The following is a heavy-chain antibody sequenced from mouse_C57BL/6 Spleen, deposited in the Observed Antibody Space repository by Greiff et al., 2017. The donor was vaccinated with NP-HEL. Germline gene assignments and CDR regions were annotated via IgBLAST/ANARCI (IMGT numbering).Heavy chain of an antibody. CDR1: GYAFSSYW. CDR2: IYPGDGDP. J-gene: IGHJ2*01. Sequence: QVHVKQSGAELVKPGASVKISCKASGYAFSSYWMNWVKQRPGKGLEWIGQIYPGDGDPNYNGKFKGKATLTADKSSSTAYMQLSSLTSEDSAVYFCARSELYYFDYWGQGTTLTVSS. CDR3: ARSELYYFDY. V-gene: IGHV1-80*01. D-gene: IGHD3-3*01.